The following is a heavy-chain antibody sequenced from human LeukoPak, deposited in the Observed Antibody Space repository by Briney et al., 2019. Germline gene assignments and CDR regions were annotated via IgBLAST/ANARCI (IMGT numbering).Heavy chain of an antibody. CDR2: IYHGGST. CDR1: RGSISSYY. J-gene: IGHJ5*02. Sequence: PSETLSLTCIVSRGSISSYYWSWIRQPPGKGLEWIGNIYHGGSTNYNPSLKSRVTISGDTSKNKFFLNLSSVTAADTAMYYCARGRYYYDSSGYPYNLSDPWGQGTLVSASS. V-gene: IGHV4-59*01. D-gene: IGHD3-22*01. CDR3: ARGRYYYDSSGYPYNLSDP.